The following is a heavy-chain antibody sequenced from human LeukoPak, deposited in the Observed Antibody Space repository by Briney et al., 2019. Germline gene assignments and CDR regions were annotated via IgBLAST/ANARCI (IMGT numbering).Heavy chain of an antibody. J-gene: IGHJ4*02. CDR1: GVMFSSYW. V-gene: IGHV3-7*01. CDR2: INQVGSVK. CDR3: ATSDDSSGSD. Sequence: GGSLRLSCLDSGVMFSSYWMSWVRQAPGKGLEWVADINQVGSVKHYVDSAKGRFTISRDNAKNSLYLQMNSLRAEDTALYYCATSDDSSGSDWGQGTLVTVSS. D-gene: IGHD3-22*01.